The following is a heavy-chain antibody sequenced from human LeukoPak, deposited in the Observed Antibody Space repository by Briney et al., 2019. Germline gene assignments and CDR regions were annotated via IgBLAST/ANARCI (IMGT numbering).Heavy chain of an antibody. V-gene: IGHV3-53*01. CDR1: GFTVSDNY. CDR3: ARDREPGTSASRFDC. Sequence: GGSLRLSCAASGFTVSDNYMSWVRQAPGKGLEWVSVVYSGDNTYYADSVKGRFTISRDNSKNTLYLQMNSLRAEDTAVYYCARDREPGTSASRFDCWGQGTLVTVSS. CDR2: VYSGDNT. J-gene: IGHJ4*02. D-gene: IGHD2-8*02.